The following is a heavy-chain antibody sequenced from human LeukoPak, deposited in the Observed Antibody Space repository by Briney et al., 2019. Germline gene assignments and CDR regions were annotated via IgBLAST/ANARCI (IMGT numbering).Heavy chain of an antibody. D-gene: IGHD6-19*01. CDR2: IAYDGINK. CDR1: GFTFSSHA. J-gene: IGHJ4*02. V-gene: IGHV3-30-3*01. Sequence: PGGSLRLSCDASGFTFSSHAMHWVRQAPGKGLEWVGVIAYDGINKYYADSVKGRFTISRDNSKNTLSLQMNSLRPEDTAVYYCGRVTRIYSSGWYALDYWGQGTLVTVSS. CDR3: GRVTRIYSSGWYALDY.